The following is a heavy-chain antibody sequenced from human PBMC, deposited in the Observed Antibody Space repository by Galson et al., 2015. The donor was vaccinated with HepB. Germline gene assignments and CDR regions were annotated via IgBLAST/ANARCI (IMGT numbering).Heavy chain of an antibody. V-gene: IGHV3-7*03. CDR3: ARGVGDSYYGMDV. CDR1: GFAFRNCR. Sequence: SLRLSCAGSGFAFRNCRINWVRRAPGSGLEWLANINQDGSETYYVDSVKGRFTISRDNVKNSVYLQMYGLTAGDTAVYYCARGVGDSYYGMDVWGQGTTVTVSS. CDR2: INQDGSET. D-gene: IGHD3-16*01. J-gene: IGHJ6*02.